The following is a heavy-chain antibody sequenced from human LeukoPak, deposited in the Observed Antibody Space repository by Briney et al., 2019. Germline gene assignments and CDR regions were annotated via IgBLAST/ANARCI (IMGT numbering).Heavy chain of an antibody. Sequence: GASVKVSCTASGYTFTGYYMHWVRQAPGQGLEWMGWINPNSGGTNYAQKFQGWVTMTRDTSISTAYMELSRLRSDDTAVYYCARGDVGATFYFDYWGQGTLVTVSS. J-gene: IGHJ4*02. CDR3: ARGDVGATFYFDY. CDR2: INPNSGGT. D-gene: IGHD1-26*01. V-gene: IGHV1-2*04. CDR1: GYTFTGYY.